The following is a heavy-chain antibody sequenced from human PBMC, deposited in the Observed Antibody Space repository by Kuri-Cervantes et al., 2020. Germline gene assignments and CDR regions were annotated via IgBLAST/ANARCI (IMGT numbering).Heavy chain of an antibody. V-gene: IGHV3-7*03. D-gene: IGHD5-18*01. CDR2: IKQDGSEK. CDR1: GFTFSSYW. Sequence: GESLKISCAASGFTFSSYWMSWVRQAPGKGLEWVANIKQDGSEKYYVDSVKGRFTISRDNAKNSLYLQMNSLRAEDTALYHCAKDTAMEDYYGMDVWGQGTTVTVSS. CDR3: AKDTAMEDYYGMDV. J-gene: IGHJ6*02.